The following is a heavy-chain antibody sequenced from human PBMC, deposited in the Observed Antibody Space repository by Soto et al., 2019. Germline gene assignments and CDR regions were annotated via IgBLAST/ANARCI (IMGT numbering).Heavy chain of an antibody. CDR1: GGSFSSYM. D-gene: IGHD4-4*01. CDR3: ARGVTANYMGGDAFAI. Sequence: QVLLVQSGAEVKKPGSSVKVSCQAAGGSFSSYMVSWVRQAPGQGLDYMGGIMPVFGTPTYTEKFQGRVTITADESTGTACLELTSLKSDDTAVYYCARGVTANYMGGDAFAIWGQGTLVAVSS. CDR2: IMPVFGTP. V-gene: IGHV1-69*01. J-gene: IGHJ3*02.